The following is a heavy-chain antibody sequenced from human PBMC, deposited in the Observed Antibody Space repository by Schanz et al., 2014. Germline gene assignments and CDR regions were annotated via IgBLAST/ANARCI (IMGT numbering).Heavy chain of an antibody. CDR2: INSVGSNT. D-gene: IGHD3-10*01. Sequence: EVQLLESGGGLVQPGGSLRLSCAASGFTFSSHWMHWVRQDPGKGLVWVARINSVGSNTDYADSVTGRFTISRDNSKNTLYLHMNSLRAEDTAVYYCAKGRFGELSAFDIWGQGTMVTVSS. J-gene: IGHJ3*02. CDR3: AKGRFGELSAFDI. CDR1: GFTFSSHW. V-gene: IGHV3-74*02.